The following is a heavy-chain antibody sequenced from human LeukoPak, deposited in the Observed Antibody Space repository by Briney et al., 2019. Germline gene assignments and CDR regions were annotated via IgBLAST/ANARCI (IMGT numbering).Heavy chain of an antibody. CDR2: ISAYNGNT. D-gene: IGHD3-22*01. CDR1: GYTFTSYG. J-gene: IGHJ4*02. CDR3: ARDRVPNYYDSSGYPLDY. V-gene: IGHV1-18*01. Sequence: ASVKVSCKASGYTFTSYGISWVRQASGQGLEWMGWISAYNGNTNYAQKLQGRVTMTTDTSTSTAYMEPRSLRSDDTAVYYCARDRVPNYYDSSGYPLDYWGQGTVVTVSS.